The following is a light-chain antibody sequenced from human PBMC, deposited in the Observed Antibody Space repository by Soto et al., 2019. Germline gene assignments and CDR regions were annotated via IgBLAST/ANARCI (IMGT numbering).Light chain of an antibody. Sequence: QSVLTQPPSVSGAPGQRVTISCTGSSSNIGAGYDVHWYQQLPGTAPKLLIYGNSNRPSGVPDRISGSKSGNTASLTISGLQAEDEADYYCCSYAGSYTHYVFGTGTKVTVL. J-gene: IGLJ1*01. V-gene: IGLV1-40*01. CDR1: SSNIGAGYD. CDR2: GNS. CDR3: CSYAGSYTHYV.